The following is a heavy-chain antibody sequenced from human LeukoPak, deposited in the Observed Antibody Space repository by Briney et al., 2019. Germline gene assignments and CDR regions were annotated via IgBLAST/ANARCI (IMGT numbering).Heavy chain of an antibody. CDR3: ARVPVGGNWFDP. D-gene: IGHD1-26*01. V-gene: IGHV1-69*05. CDR2: IIPIFGTA. CDR1: GGTFSSYA. J-gene: IGHJ5*02. Sequence: SVKVSCKASGGTFSSYAISWVRQAPGQGLEWMGGIIPIFGTANYAQKFRGRVTITTDESTSTAYMELSSLRSEDTAVYYCARVPVGGNWFDPWGQGTLVTVSS.